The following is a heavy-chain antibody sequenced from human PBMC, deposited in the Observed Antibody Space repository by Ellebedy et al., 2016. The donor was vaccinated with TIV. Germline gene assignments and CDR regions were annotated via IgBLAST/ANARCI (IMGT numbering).Heavy chain of an antibody. CDR3: AKDRDNYGGAPYNGMDI. J-gene: IGHJ6*02. V-gene: IGHV3-30*02. CDR2: IRFDGNNA. CDR1: GFIFGNSG. Sequence: GGSLRLSCAASGFIFGNSGMNWVRQAPGKGLEWVAFIRFDGNNAYYADSAKGRFTISRDNSKNTLYLQMNSLRAEDTAVYYCAKDRDNYGGAPYNGMDIWGQGTTVTVSS. D-gene: IGHD5-18*01.